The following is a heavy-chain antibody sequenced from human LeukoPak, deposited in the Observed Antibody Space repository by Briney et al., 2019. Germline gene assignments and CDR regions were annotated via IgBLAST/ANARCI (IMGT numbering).Heavy chain of an antibody. CDR2: IYHSGST. J-gene: IGHJ3*02. D-gene: IGHD5-18*01. CDR3: ARLTAMVDRAFDI. V-gene: IGHV4-30-2*01. CDR1: GGSISSGGYS. Sequence: SQTLSLTCAVSGGSISSGGYSWSWIRQPPGKGLEWIGYIYHSGSTCYNPSLKSRVTISVDRSKNQFSLKLSSVTAADTAVYYCARLTAMVDRAFDIWGQGTMVTVSS.